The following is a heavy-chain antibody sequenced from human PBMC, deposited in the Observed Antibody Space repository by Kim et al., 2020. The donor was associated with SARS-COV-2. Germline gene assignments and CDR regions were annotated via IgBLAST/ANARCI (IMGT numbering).Heavy chain of an antibody. D-gene: IGHD3-9*01. Sequence: GGSLRLSCAASGFTFSSYAMHWVRQAPGKGLEWVAVISYDGSNKYYADSVKGRFTISRDNSKNTLYLQMNSLRAEDTAVYYCARGVRREFPYDIFDTDAFDIWGQGTMVTVSS. CDR3: ARGVRREFPYDIFDTDAFDI. J-gene: IGHJ3*02. CDR2: ISYDGSNK. CDR1: GFTFSSYA. V-gene: IGHV3-30*04.